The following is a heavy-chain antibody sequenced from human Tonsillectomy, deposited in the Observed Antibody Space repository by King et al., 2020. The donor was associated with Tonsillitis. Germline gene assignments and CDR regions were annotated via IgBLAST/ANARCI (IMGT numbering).Heavy chain of an antibody. J-gene: IGHJ6*02. CDR1: GDTFTSYY. V-gene: IGHV1-46*03. Sequence: VQLVESGAEEKKPGASVKVSCKASGDTFTSYYMHWVRQSPGQGLEWMVLINPSGGSTSYAQKFHVTVTMTRDTSTSTVYMELSSLRSEDTAVYYCATGGSYLGNSYYVMDVWGQGATVTVSS. CDR2: INPSGGST. CDR3: ATGGSYLGNSYYVMDV. D-gene: IGHD1-26*01.